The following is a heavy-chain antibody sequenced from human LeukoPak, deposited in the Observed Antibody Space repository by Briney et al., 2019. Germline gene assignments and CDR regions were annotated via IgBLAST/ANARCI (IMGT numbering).Heavy chain of an antibody. Sequence: ASVTVSFMASVYTFINYVISWVGQAPGQGREWMGWISGYNAITETAQKVQGRLTLTTDTSTSTAYMELRTLRSDDTAVYYCAREGAYIDWPQTSVICGQGTIVTVS. D-gene: IGHD3-9*01. CDR2: ISGYNAIT. CDR3: AREGAYIDWPQTSVI. CDR1: VYTFINYV. J-gene: IGHJ3*02. V-gene: IGHV1-18*01.